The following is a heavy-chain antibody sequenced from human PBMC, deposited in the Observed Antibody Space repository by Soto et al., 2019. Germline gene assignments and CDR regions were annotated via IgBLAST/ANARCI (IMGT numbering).Heavy chain of an antibody. J-gene: IGHJ6*02. CDR3: ACGYESVAGYPRGDYYGMDV. V-gene: IGHV4-39*01. CDR1: GGSISSSSYY. CDR2: IYYSVST. Sequence: QLQLQESGPGLVKPSETLSLTCTVSGGSISSSSYYWGWIRQPPGKGVEWIGSIYYSVSTYYNPSLTHRFTISVATTTDESSLTACSEPGRVTSVYSCACGYESVAGYPRGDYYGMDVWGQGTTVTVSS. D-gene: IGHD6-19*01.